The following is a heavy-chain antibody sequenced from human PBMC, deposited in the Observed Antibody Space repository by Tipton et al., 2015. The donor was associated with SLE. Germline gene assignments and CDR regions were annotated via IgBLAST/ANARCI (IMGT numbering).Heavy chain of an antibody. J-gene: IGHJ4*02. CDR1: GGSISSCSYY. D-gene: IGHD3-10*01. CDR2: IYYSGST. Sequence: TLSLTCTVSGGSISSCSYYWSWIRQPAGKGLEWIGSIYYSGSTNYNPSLKSRITITVDTSKNQFSLKLSSVTAADTAVYYCAREDPLLWFGGGGLDYWGQGTLVTVSS. V-gene: IGHV4-61*02. CDR3: AREDPLLWFGGGGLDY.